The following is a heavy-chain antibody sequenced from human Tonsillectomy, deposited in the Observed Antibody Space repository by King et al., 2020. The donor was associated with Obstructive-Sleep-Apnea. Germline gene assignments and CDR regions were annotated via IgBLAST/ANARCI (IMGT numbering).Heavy chain of an antibody. CDR1: GFTFSSYS. CDR3: ARDSRVATDYYGMDV. CDR2: IISSGVYI. J-gene: IGHJ6*02. Sequence: VQLVESGGGLVKPGGSLRLSCAASGFTFSSYSMNWGRQAPGKGREWVSSIISSGVYIYYAHSVKGRFTISRDNAKNSLYLQRNSLRAEDTAVYDCARDSRVATDYYGMDVWGQGTTVTVSS. V-gene: IGHV3-21*01. D-gene: IGHD5-12*01.